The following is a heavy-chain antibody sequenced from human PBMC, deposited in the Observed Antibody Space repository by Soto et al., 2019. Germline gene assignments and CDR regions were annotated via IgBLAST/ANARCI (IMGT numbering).Heavy chain of an antibody. CDR3: VRDLAHGYTGNV. Sequence: KPSETLSLTCSVSGAVVTSGENYWSWVRQPPGKGLEWLGYIYDSGVTSYTPALKSRVTLSLDRPNNQVSLKLRSVTAADTAVYFRVRDLAHGYTGNVWGQGTLVTVSS. CDR1: GAVVTSGENY. D-gene: IGHD5-18*01. CDR2: IYDSGVT. V-gene: IGHV4-30-4*08. J-gene: IGHJ4*02.